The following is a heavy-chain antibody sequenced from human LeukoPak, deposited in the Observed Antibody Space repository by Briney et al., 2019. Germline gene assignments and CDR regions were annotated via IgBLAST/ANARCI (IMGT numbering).Heavy chain of an antibody. V-gene: IGHV3-11*01. J-gene: IGHJ4*01. D-gene: IGHD3-3*01. CDR3: ARVPITPNDFWGGFSEHYFDQ. Sequence: GGSLRLSCAASGFTFSNYFMSWVRQAPGKGLEWVSYISYRGDTIYYADSVRGRFTISRDNTKNSLDLLMNTLRAEDTAVYYCARVPITPNDFWGGFSEHYFDQWGQGTLVTVSS. CDR2: ISYRGDTI. CDR1: GFTFSNYF.